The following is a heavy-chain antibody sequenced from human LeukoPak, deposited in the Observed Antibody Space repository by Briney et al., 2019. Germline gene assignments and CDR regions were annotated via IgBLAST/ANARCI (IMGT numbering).Heavy chain of an antibody. Sequence: ASVKVSCKASGYTFTSYYMHWVRQAPGQGLEWMGIINPSGGSTSYAQKFQGRVTMTRDTSTSTVYMELSSLRSEDPAVYYCARDRLWFGEGEGAFDIWGQGTMVTVSS. J-gene: IGHJ3*02. V-gene: IGHV1-46*01. CDR2: INPSGGST. CDR1: GYTFTSYY. D-gene: IGHD3-10*01. CDR3: ARDRLWFGEGEGAFDI.